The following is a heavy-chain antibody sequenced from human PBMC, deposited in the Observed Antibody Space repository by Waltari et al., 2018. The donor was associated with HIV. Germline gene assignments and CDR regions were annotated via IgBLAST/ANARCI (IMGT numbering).Heavy chain of an antibody. D-gene: IGHD6-13*01. CDR3: ARTPYSSSWYNWFDP. CDR2: IYYSGST. V-gene: IGHV4-39*07. CDR1: GGSISSSRYY. Sequence: QLQLQESGPGLVKPSETLSLTCTVSGGSISSSRYYWGWIRPPPGKGLEWIGSIYYSGSTYYNPSLKSRVTISVDTSKNQFSLKLSSVTAADTAVYYCARTPYSSSWYNWFDPWGQGTLVTVSS. J-gene: IGHJ5*02.